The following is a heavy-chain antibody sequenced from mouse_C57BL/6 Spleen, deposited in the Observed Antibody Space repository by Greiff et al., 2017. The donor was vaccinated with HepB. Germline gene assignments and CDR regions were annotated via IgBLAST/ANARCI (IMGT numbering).Heavy chain of an antibody. D-gene: IGHD1-1*01. CDR2: IDPSDSYT. J-gene: IGHJ4*01. V-gene: IGHV1-69*01. Sequence: VQLQQSGAELVMPGASVKLSCKASGYTFTSYWMHWVKQRPGQGLEWIGEIDPSDSYTNYNQKFKGKSTLTVDKSSSTAYMQLSSLTSEDSAVYYCARRTTVDPDAMDYWGQGTSVTVSS. CDR3: ARRTTVDPDAMDY. CDR1: GYTFTSYW.